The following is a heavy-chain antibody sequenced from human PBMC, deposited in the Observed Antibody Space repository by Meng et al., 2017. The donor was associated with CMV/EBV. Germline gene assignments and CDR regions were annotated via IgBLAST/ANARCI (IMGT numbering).Heavy chain of an antibody. V-gene: IGHV4-59*01. Sequence: SETLSLTCTVSGVTISSYYWSWIRQPPGKGLEWIGYIYYSGSTNYNPSLKSRVTISVDTSKNQFSLKLSSVTAADTALYYCARDRDDFWSGRYFDYWGQGTLVTVSS. CDR3: ARDRDDFWSGRYFDY. CDR1: GVTISSYY. D-gene: IGHD3-3*01. J-gene: IGHJ4*02. CDR2: IYYSGST.